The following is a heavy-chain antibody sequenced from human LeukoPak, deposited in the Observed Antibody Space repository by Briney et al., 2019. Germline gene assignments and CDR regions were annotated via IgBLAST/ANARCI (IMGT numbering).Heavy chain of an antibody. V-gene: IGHV1-18*01. CDR3: ARDAPHSNSFSYYYYYYIEV. J-gene: IGHJ6*03. CDR1: GYTFTSYG. D-gene: IGHD4-11*01. CDR2: ISAYNGNT. Sequence: GASVKVSCKASGYTFTSYGISWVRQAPGQGLEWMGGISAYNGNTNYAQKLQGRGTMTTDTSTSTAYMELRSLRSDDTAVYYCARDAPHSNSFSYYYYYYIEVWGKGTTVTVSS.